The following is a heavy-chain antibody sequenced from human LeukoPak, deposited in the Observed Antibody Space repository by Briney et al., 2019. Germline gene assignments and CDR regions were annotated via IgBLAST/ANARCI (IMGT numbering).Heavy chain of an antibody. V-gene: IGHV3-64*01. CDR1: GFTFSSYA. Sequence: GGSLRLSCAASGFTFSSYAMHWVRQAPGKGLEYVSAISSNGGSTYYANSVKGRFTISRDNSKNTLYLQMGSLRAEDMAVYYCARAPPPYCSSTSCHAPFDYWGQGTLVTVSS. CDR2: ISSNGGST. CDR3: ARAPPPYCSSTSCHAPFDY. D-gene: IGHD2-2*01. J-gene: IGHJ4*02.